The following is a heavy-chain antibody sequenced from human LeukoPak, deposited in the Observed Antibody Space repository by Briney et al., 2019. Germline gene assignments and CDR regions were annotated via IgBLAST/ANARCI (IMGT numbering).Heavy chain of an antibody. CDR1: GYSISSGYY. V-gene: IGHV4-38-2*02. J-gene: IGHJ4*02. CDR2: IYHSGST. D-gene: IGHD7-27*01. CDR3: ARGFRGDNFDY. Sequence: SETLSLTCTVSGYSISSGYYWGWIRQPPRKGLEWIGSIYHSGSTYYNPSLKSRVTISVDTSKNQFSLKLSSVTAADTAVYFCARGFRGDNFDYWGQGTLVTVSS.